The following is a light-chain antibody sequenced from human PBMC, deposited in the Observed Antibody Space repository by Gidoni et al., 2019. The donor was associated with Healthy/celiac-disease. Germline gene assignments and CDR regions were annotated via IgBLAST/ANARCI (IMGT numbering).Light chain of an antibody. Sequence: QSVLPQPPSASGTPVQRVTSSCPGSSSNIGSNYVYWYQQLPGTDPKLLIYRNNQRPSGVPDRFSGSKSGTSASLAISGLRSEDEADYYCAAWEDSLSGRWVFGGGTKLTVL. V-gene: IGLV1-47*01. J-gene: IGLJ3*02. CDR1: SSNIGSNY. CDR3: AAWEDSLSGRWV. CDR2: RNN.